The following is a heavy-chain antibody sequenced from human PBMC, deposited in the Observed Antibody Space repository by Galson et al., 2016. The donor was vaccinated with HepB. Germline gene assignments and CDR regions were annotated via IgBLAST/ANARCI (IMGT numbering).Heavy chain of an antibody. V-gene: IGHV3-15*05. Sequence: SLRLSCAVSGLSVSDAWMTWVRQAPGKGLEWVGNIRNKRDGGTADYGAPVKGRFTISRDDSKNTLYLLMSSLKTDDTAVYFCTTRDWGHDCWGQGTLVTVSS. CDR2: IRNKRDGGTA. CDR3: TTRDWGHDC. J-gene: IGHJ4*02. CDR1: GLSVSDAW. D-gene: IGHD3/OR15-3a*01.